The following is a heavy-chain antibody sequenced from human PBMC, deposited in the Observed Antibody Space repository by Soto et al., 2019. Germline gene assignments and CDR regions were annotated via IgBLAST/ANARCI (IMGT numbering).Heavy chain of an antibody. Sequence: ASVKVSCKASGYTFTSYAMHWVRQAPGQRLEWMGWINSGNGNTKYSQKFQGRVTITRDTSASTAYMELSSLRSEDTAVYYCATVRFLEWLLYAWGQGTLVPVSS. V-gene: IGHV1-3*01. J-gene: IGHJ5*02. CDR3: ATVRFLEWLLYA. CDR2: INSGNGNT. CDR1: GYTFTSYA. D-gene: IGHD3-3*01.